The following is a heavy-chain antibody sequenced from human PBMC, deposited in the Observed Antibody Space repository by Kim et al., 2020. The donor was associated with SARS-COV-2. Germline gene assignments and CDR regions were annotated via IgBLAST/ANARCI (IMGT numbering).Heavy chain of an antibody. D-gene: IGHD3-10*01. CDR2: GRT. J-gene: IGHJ4*02. V-gene: IGHV4-34*01. CDR3: AGGRRFGDLFSLDY. Sequence: GRTNCNPSLTSRVTISADTSKNQFTRGWSAVTTADTAVYYCAGGRRFGDLFSLDYWGQGILVTVSS.